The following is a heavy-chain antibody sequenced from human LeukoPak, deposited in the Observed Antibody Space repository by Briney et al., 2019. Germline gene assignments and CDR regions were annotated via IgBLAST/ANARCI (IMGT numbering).Heavy chain of an antibody. J-gene: IGHJ4*02. CDR2: ISSSSTYI. CDR3: ARGYSYNEDY. D-gene: IGHD5-18*01. V-gene: IGHV3-21*01. CDR1: GFTFSNAW. Sequence: PGGSLRLSCAASGFTFSNAWMNWVRQAPGKGLEWVSSISSSSTYIYYADSVKGRFTISRDNAKNSLYLQMNSLRAEDTAVYYCARGYSYNEDYWGQGTLVTVSS.